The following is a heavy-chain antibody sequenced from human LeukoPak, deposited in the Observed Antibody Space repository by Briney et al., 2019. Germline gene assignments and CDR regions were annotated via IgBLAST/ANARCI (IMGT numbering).Heavy chain of an antibody. CDR1: GFTFSSYG. V-gene: IGHV3-30*02. Sequence: GGSLRLSRAASGFTFSSYGMHWVRQAPGKGLEWVAFIRYDGSNKYYADSVKGRFTISRDNSKNTLYLQMNSLRAVDTAVYYCAKVKLWLSSYYYYGMDVWGQGTTVTVSS. D-gene: IGHD5-18*01. J-gene: IGHJ6*02. CDR3: AKVKLWLSSYYYYGMDV. CDR2: IRYDGSNK.